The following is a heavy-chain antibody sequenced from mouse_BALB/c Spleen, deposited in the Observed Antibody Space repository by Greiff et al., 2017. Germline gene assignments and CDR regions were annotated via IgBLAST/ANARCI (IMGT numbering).Heavy chain of an antibody. CDR2: IRSKSNNYAT. CDR3: VRGYDYDWFAY. CDR1: GFTFNTYA. V-gene: IGHV10-1*02. Sequence: EVQLVESGGGLVQPKGSLKLSCAASGFTFNTYAMNWVRQAPGKGLEWVARIRSKSNNYATYYADSVKDRFTISRDDSQSMLYLQMNNLKTEDTAMYYCVRGYDYDWFAYWGQGTLVTVSA. D-gene: IGHD2-4*01. J-gene: IGHJ3*01.